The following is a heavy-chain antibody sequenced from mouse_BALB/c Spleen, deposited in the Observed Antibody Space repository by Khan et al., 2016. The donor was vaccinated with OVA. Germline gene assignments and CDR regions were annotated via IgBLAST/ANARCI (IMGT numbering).Heavy chain of an antibody. Sequence: QIQLVQSGPELKKPGETVKISCKASGYTLTDYGMNWVKQAPGKGLKWMGWINTYTGETTYADDFKGRFAFSLETSASPASLQINNLQTEDAATYFCSRSNGNYWFAYWGQGTLVTVSA. V-gene: IGHV9-3-1*01. D-gene: IGHD2-1*01. CDR3: SRSNGNYWFAY. CDR2: INTYTGET. J-gene: IGHJ3*01. CDR1: GYTLTDYG.